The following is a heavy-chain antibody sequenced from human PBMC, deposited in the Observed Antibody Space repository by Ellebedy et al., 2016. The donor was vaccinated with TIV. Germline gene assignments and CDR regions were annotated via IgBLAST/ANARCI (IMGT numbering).Heavy chain of an antibody. CDR3: ARDPGGGGDYGDNWFDP. D-gene: IGHD3-10*01. CDR1: GFTVSDYF. CDR2: IYKNGGT. Sequence: GGSLRLSCAASGFTVSDYFMTWVRQAPGKGLEWVSVIYKNGGTNYTDSVNGRFTITRDDSKNKLYLQMNSLRAEDTAVYYCARDPGGGGDYGDNWFDPWGQGTLVTVSS. V-gene: IGHV3-66*01. J-gene: IGHJ5*02.